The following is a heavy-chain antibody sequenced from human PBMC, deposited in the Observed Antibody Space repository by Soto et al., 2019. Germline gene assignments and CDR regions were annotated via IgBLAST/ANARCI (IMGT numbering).Heavy chain of an antibody. Sequence: SETLSLTCTVSGGSISSGDYYWSWIRQPPGKGLEWIGYLYYSGSTYYNPSLKSRVTISVDTSKNQFSLKLSSVTAADTAVYYCARDSPVVTAVWGQGTTVTVSS. J-gene: IGHJ6*01. CDR2: LYYSGST. CDR1: GGSISSGDYY. V-gene: IGHV4-30-4*01. CDR3: ARDSPVVTAV. D-gene: IGHD5-18*01.